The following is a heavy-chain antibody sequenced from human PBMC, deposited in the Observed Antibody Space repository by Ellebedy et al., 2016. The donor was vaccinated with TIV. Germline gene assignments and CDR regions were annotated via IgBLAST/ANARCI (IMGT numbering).Heavy chain of an antibody. CDR2: IYYSGST. CDR3: ARGEGIAAAGTRLGWFDP. Sequence: MPSETLSLTCTVSGGSISSSSYYWGWIRQPPGKGLEWIGSIYYSGSTYYNPSLKSRVTISVDTSKNQFSLKLSSVTAADTAVYYCARGEGIAAAGTRLGWFDPWGQGTLVTVSS. J-gene: IGHJ5*02. CDR1: GGSISSSSYY. D-gene: IGHD6-13*01. V-gene: IGHV4-39*01.